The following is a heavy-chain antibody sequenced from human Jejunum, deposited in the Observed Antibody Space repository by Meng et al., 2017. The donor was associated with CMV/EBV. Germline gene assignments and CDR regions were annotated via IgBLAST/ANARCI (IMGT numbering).Heavy chain of an antibody. Sequence: AASGFTVSDYYRTWIRQAPGKGLEWVSYISSSGTTRYYADSVKGRFTISRDNAKNSLYLQMNSLRAEETAVYYCSRAPTLYSAPGYWGQGTLVTVSS. J-gene: IGHJ4*02. V-gene: IGHV3-11*01. CDR1: GFTVSDYY. CDR2: ISSSGTTR. CDR3: SRAPTLYSAPGY. D-gene: IGHD1-14*01.